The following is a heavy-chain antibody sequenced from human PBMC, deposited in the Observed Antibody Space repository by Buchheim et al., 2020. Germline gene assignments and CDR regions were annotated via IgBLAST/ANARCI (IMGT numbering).Heavy chain of an antibody. D-gene: IGHD3-3*01. Sequence: EVQLLESGGGLVQPGGSLRLSCAASGFTFSSYAMSWVRQAPGKGLEWVSAISGSGGSTYYADSVKGRFTISRDTSKNTLYLQMNSLRAEDTAVYYCAKEGTHYDFWSGYSGWFDPWGQGTL. J-gene: IGHJ5*02. CDR3: AKEGTHYDFWSGYSGWFDP. CDR2: ISGSGGST. CDR1: GFTFSSYA. V-gene: IGHV3-23*01.